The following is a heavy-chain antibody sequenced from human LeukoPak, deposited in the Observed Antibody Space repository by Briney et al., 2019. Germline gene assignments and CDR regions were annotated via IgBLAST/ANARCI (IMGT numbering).Heavy chain of an antibody. CDR3: ARAVGWTQNSYYLDY. CDR1: GFTFSNYX. J-gene: IGHJ4*02. D-gene: IGHD3/OR15-3a*01. CDR2: INSDGTTT. V-gene: IGHV3-74*03. Sequence: GGSLRLSCAASGFTFSNYXXYXVXQAPGXXLXWXSRINSDGTTTTYADSVKGRFTISRDNAKNTLYMQVNSLRAEDTAVYYCARAVGWTQNSYYLDYWGQGTLVTVSA.